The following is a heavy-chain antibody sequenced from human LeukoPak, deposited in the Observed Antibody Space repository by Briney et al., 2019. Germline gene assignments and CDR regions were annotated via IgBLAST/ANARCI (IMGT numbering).Heavy chain of an antibody. V-gene: IGHV3-23*01. CDR3: AKDSPYGDYYLDY. J-gene: IGHJ4*02. D-gene: IGHD4-17*01. CDR2: ISGSGGST. Sequence: ETLSLTCAVYGGSFSGYYWSWIRQPPGKGLEWVSAISGSGGSTYYADSVKGRFTISRDNSKNTLYLQMNSLRAEDTAVYYCAKDSPYGDYYLDYWGQGTLVTVSS. CDR1: GGSFSGYY.